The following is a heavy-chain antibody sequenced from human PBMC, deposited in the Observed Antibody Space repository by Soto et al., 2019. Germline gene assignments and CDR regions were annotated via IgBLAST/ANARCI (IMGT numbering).Heavy chain of an antibody. CDR3: LWGLHPGDYYYGMDV. CDR1: GYSFTSYW. CDR2: IYPGDSDT. V-gene: IGHV5-51*01. D-gene: IGHD3-16*01. J-gene: IGHJ6*02. Sequence: GESLKISCKGSGYSFTSYWIGWVRQMPGKGLEWMGIIYPGDSDTRYSPSFQGQVTISADKSISTAYLQWSSLKASDTAMYYCLWGLHPGDYYYGMDVWGQGTTVSVS.